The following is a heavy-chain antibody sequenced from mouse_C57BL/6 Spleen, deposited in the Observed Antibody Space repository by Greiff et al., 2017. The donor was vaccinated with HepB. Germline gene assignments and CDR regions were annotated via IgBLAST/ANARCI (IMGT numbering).Heavy chain of an antibody. D-gene: IGHD2-12*01. J-gene: IGHJ3*01. V-gene: IGHV5-6*02. CDR1: GFTFSSYG. CDR3: ARRGSYDSAWFAY. CDR2: ISSGGSYT. Sequence: DVKLVESGGDLVKPGGSLKLSCAASGFTFSSYGMSWVRQTPDKSLEWVATISSGGSYTYYPDSVKGRFTIARDNAKNTLYLEMSSLKSEDTAMYYSARRGSYDSAWFAYWGQGTLVTVSA.